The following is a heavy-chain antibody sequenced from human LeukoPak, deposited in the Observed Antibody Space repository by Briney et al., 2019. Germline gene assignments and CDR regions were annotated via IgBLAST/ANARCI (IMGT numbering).Heavy chain of an antibody. D-gene: IGHD2-15*01. CDR1: GFTFNNYA. CDR2: ISGSGGDT. CDR3: VKDSSGGGYCSGGTCYGIFDY. V-gene: IGHV3-23*01. Sequence: PGGFLRLSCAASGFTFNNYAMNWVRQAPGKGLEWVSAISGSGGDTYYADSVKGRFTISRDNSKNTLYLQMNSLRAEDTAVYYCVKDSSGGGYCSGGTCYGIFDYWGQGTLVTVSS. J-gene: IGHJ4*02.